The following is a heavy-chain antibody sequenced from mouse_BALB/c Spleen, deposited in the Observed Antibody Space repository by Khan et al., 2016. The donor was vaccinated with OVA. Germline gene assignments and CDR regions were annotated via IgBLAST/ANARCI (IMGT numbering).Heavy chain of an antibody. V-gene: IGHV9-4*02. D-gene: IGHD2-14*01. CDR1: GYTFTTAG. Sequence: QIQLVQSGPELKKPGETVRISCKASGYTFTTAGIQWVQKMPGKGLKWIGWINTHSGVPKYAEDFKGRFAFSLEISVNTAYLQITNLKNEDTATDFCARGGSAYYRNDGDAMEYWCQGTSATVSS. CDR3: ARGGSAYYRNDGDAMEY. CDR2: INTHSGVP. J-gene: IGHJ4*01.